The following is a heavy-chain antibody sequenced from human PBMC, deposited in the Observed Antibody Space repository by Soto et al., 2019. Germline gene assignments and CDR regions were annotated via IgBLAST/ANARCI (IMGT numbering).Heavy chain of an antibody. J-gene: IGHJ6*02. CDR1: GGTFSSYA. CDR2: IIPIFGTA. D-gene: IGHD3-3*01. CDR3: ARDPTPRVFGEDGMDV. V-gene: IGHV1-69*12. Sequence: QVQLVQSGAEVKKPGSSVKVSCKASGGTFSSYAISWVRQAPGQGLEWMGGIIPIFGTANYAQKFQGRVTITADESTSTAYMELSSLRSEDTAVYYGARDPTPRVFGEDGMDVWGQGTTVTVSS.